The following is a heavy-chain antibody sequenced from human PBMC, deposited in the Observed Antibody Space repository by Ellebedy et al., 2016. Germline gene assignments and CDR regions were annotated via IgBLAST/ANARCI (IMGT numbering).Heavy chain of an antibody. Sequence: GESLKISXAASGLTFSNFFMSWVRQAPGKGLEWVATISANGDKRDFADSVQGRFTISRDNSRNTLYLQMNSLRAEDTAVYYCYYGHYSGNWGQGTLVTVSS. D-gene: IGHD4-17*01. CDR3: YYGHYSGN. CDR1: GLTFSNFF. V-gene: IGHV3-23*01. CDR2: ISANGDKR. J-gene: IGHJ4*02.